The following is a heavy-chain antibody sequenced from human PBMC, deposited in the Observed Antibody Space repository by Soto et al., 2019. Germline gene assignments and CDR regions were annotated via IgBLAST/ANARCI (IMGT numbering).Heavy chain of an antibody. J-gene: IGHJ5*02. CDR1: GFTFSSYA. V-gene: IGHV3-23*01. CDR3: AKDRDFVVVVAALNWFDP. D-gene: IGHD2-15*01. CDR2: ISGSGGST. Sequence: EVQLLESGGGLVQPGGSLRLSCAASGFTFSSYAMSLVCQAPGKGLEWVSAISGSGGSTYYADSVKGRFTISRNNSKNTLYLQMNSLRAEDTAVYYCAKDRDFVVVVAALNWFDPWGQGTLVTVFS.